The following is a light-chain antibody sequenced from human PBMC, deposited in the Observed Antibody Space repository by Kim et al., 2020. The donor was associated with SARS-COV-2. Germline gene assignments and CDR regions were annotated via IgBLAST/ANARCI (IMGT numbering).Light chain of an antibody. J-gene: IGKJ4*01. V-gene: IGKV2-28*01. Sequence: DIVMTQSPLSLPVTPGEPASISCRSSQSLLHSNGYNYLDWYLQKPGQSPQLLIYLGSNRASGVPDRFSGSGSGADFTLKISRVEAADVGVYYCMQALQTLLTFGGGTKVDIK. CDR2: LGS. CDR3: MQALQTLLT. CDR1: QSLLHSNGYNY.